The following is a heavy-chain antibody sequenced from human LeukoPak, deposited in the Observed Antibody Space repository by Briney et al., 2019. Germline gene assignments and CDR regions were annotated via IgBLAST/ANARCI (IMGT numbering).Heavy chain of an antibody. CDR2: ISPNNGDT. J-gene: IGHJ4*02. CDR3: ARDVGSSDGFNYRDY. Sequence: ASVKVSCKASGYIFTTSGLNWVRQAPGRGLEWMGWISPNNGDTTYAQNLQGRVTMTTDTSTSTAYLEVKNLTSDDTAVYYCARDVGSSDGFNYRDYWGQGSLVTVSS. D-gene: IGHD5-24*01. V-gene: IGHV1-18*01. CDR1: GYIFTTSG.